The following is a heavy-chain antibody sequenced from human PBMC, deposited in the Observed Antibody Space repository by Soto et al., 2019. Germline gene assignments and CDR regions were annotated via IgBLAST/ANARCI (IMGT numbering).Heavy chain of an antibody. J-gene: IGHJ4*02. D-gene: IGHD6-19*01. V-gene: IGHV3-30*18. CDR3: AKDLSDSSAGD. Sequence: QVQLVESGGGVVQPGRSLRLSCAASGFTFSSYGMHWVRQAPGKGLEWVAVISYDGSNKYYADSVKGRCTISRDNSKNTLDLQMNSLRAEDTAVYYCAKDLSDSSAGDWGQGTLVTVSS. CDR2: ISYDGSNK. CDR1: GFTFSSYG.